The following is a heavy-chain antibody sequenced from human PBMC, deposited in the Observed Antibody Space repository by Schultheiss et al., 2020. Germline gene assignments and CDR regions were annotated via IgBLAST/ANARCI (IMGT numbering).Heavy chain of an antibody. Sequence: GGSLRLSCAASGFTFSNAWMSWVRQAPGKGLEWVSAISGSGGSTYYADSVKGRFTISRDNAKNTLYLQMNSLRAEDTAVYYCARGITIFGVVTIKSNWFDPWGQGTLVTVSS. V-gene: IGHV3-74*01. D-gene: IGHD3-3*01. CDR1: GFTFSNAW. J-gene: IGHJ5*02. CDR3: ARGITIFGVVTIKSNWFDP. CDR2: ISGSGGST.